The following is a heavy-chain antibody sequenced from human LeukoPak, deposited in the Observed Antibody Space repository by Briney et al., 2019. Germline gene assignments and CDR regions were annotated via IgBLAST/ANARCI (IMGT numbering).Heavy chain of an antibody. CDR3: ARLSKGRYFDYIFDY. J-gene: IGHJ4*02. D-gene: IGHD3-9*01. CDR2: IYYTGST. V-gene: IGHV4-39*01. CDR1: GGSVSSSTYY. Sequence: PSETLSLTCTVSGGSVSSSTYYWGWIRQPPGKGLEWIGNIYYTGSTYSNPSLRSRVTMSVDTSKNQFSLKTSSVTAADTAVYYCARLSKGRYFDYIFDYWGQGALVTVSS.